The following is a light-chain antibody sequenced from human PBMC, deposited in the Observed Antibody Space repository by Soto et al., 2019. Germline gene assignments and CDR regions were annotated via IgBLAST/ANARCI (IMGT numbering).Light chain of an antibody. CDR2: GAS. CDR1: HSLSSNY. Sequence: EIVLTQSPGTLSLSPGERATLSCRASHSLSSNYLAWYQQKPGQAPRLLIYGASSRATGIPDRFSGSGSGSDFTLTISRLEPEDCAEYYCQQYGSSEWTFGQGTKVETK. CDR3: QQYGSSEWT. V-gene: IGKV3-20*01. J-gene: IGKJ1*01.